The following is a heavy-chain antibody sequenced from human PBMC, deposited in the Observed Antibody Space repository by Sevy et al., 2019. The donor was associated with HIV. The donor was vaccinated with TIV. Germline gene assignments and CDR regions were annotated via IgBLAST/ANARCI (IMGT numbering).Heavy chain of an antibody. CDR1: GFNINTYW. V-gene: IGHV3-7*01. Sequence: GGSLRLSCAASGFNINTYWMNWVRQAPGKGLEWVANIKYEGSEIYYVDSVRGRFTISKDNARNLVYLQMNSLRAEDTALYYCDRAIVIEGSFWGQGTLVTVS. CDR2: IKYEGSEI. D-gene: IGHD2-2*01. CDR3: DRAIVIEGSF. J-gene: IGHJ4*02.